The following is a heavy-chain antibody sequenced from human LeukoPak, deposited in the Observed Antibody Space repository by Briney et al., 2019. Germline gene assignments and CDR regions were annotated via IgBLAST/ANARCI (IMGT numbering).Heavy chain of an antibody. J-gene: IGHJ6*03. V-gene: IGHV4-61*02. D-gene: IGHD3-22*01. CDR2: IYASGGT. CDR3: TRGSIAYYYMDV. CDR1: GGSINRGSYY. Sequence: SETLSLTCTVSGGSINRGSYYWSWMRQPAGKGLEWIGRIYASGGTTYNPSLKSRVTISVDTSKNQFSLKLSSVTAADTAVYYCTRGSIAYYYMDVWGKGTTVTISS.